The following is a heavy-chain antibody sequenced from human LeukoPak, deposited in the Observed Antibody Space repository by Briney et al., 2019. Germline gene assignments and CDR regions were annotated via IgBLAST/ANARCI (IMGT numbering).Heavy chain of an antibody. V-gene: IGHV1-69*13. CDR1: GYTFTSYA. CDR2: IIPIFGTA. D-gene: IGHD3-22*01. Sequence: GASVKVSCKASGYTFTSYAMNWVRQAPGQGLEWMGGIIPIFGTANYAQKFQGRVTITADESTSTAYMELSSLRSEDTAVYYCARVYYDSSGYYYASHFDYWGQGTLVTVSS. J-gene: IGHJ4*02. CDR3: ARVYYDSSGYYYASHFDY.